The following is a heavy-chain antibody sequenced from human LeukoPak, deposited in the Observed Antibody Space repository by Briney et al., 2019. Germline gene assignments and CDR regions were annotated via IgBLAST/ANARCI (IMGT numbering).Heavy chain of an antibody. Sequence: GGSLRLSRAASGFGFSVYWMHWVRQAPGKGLVWVAHINEDGTSASHADSVKGRFTISRDNAKNTLYLQMNSLTVEDTAVYYCARVPTNSYGFGQWGQGSLVTVSS. CDR3: ARVPTNSYGFGQ. CDR1: GFGFSVYW. J-gene: IGHJ4*02. V-gene: IGHV3-74*01. D-gene: IGHD5-18*01. CDR2: INEDGTSA.